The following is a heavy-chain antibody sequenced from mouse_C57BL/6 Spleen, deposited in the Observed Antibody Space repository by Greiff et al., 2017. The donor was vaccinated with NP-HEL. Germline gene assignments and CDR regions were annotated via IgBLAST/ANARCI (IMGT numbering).Heavy chain of an antibody. D-gene: IGHD2-4*01. CDR3: TRYRDDDEGNAMDY. J-gene: IGHJ4*01. V-gene: IGHV1-5*01. CDR1: GYTFTSYW. Sequence: EVQLQQSGTVLARPGASVKMSCKTSGYTFTSYWMHWVKQRPGQGLEWIGAIYPGNSDTSYNQKFKGKAKLTAVTSASTAYMELSSLTNEDSAVYYCTRYRDDDEGNAMDYWGQGTSVTVSS. CDR2: IYPGNSDT.